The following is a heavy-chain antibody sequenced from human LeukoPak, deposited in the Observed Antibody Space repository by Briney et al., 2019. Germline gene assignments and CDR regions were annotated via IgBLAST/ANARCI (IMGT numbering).Heavy chain of an antibody. Sequence: GGSLRLSCAASGFTFSSYSMNWVRQAPGKGLEWVSSISSSSSYIYYADSVKGRFTISRDDAKNSLYLQMNSLRAEGTAVYYCARADYVGYCSSTSCQTFDYWGQGTLVTVSS. J-gene: IGHJ4*02. CDR1: GFTFSSYS. V-gene: IGHV3-21*01. CDR3: ARADYVGYCSSTSCQTFDY. CDR2: ISSSSSYI. D-gene: IGHD2-2*01.